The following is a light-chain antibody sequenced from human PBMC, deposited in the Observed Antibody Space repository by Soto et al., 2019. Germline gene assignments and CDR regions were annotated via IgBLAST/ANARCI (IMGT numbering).Light chain of an antibody. CDR3: AAWDDSLNVFV. CDR2: NNN. CDR1: SSNIGSNT. V-gene: IGLV1-44*01. Sequence: QLVLTQPPSASGTPGQRVTISCSGSSSNIGSNTVNWYQQLPGTAPKLLIYNNNQRPSGVPDRFSGSKSGTSASLAISGLNSEDEADYNCAAWDDSLNVFVFGTGTKFTVL. J-gene: IGLJ1*01.